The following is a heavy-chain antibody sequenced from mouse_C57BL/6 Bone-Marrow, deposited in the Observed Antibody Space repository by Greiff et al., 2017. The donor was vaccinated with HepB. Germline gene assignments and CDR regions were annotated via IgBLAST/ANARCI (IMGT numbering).Heavy chain of an antibody. D-gene: IGHD2-4*01. CDR2: SRNKANDYTT. V-gene: IGHV7-1*01. J-gene: IGHJ4*01. CDR1: GFTFSDFY. Sequence: EVNVVESGGGLVQSGRSLRLSCATSGFTFSDFYMEWVRQAPGKGLEWIAASRNKANDYTTEYSASVKGRFIVSRDTSQSILYLQMNALRAEDTASYYCAREDYDEAMDYWGQGTSVTVSS. CDR3: AREDYDEAMDY.